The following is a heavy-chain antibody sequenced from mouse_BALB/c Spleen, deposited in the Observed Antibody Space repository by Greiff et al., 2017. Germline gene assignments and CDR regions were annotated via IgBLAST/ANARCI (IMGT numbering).Heavy chain of an antibody. CDR1: GFTFSDYY. CDR3: ARASGFAY. V-gene: IGHV5-4*02. CDR2: ISDGGSYT. Sequence: EVMLVESGGGLVKPGGSLKLSCAASGFTFSDYYMYWVRQTPEKRLEWVATISDGGSYTYYPDSVKGRFTISRDNAKNNLYLQMSSLKSEDTAMYYCARASGFAYWGQGTLVTVSA. J-gene: IGHJ3*01. D-gene: IGHD3-1*01.